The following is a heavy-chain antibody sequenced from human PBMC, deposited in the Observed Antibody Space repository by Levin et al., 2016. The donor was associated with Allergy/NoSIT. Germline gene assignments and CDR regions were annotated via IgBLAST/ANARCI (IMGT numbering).Heavy chain of an antibody. J-gene: IGHJ6*02. CDR2: INPNSGGT. CDR1: GYTFTGYY. D-gene: IGHD2-2*02. V-gene: IGHV1-2*02. Sequence: ASVKVSCKTSGYTFTGYYMHWVRQAPGQGLEWMGWINPNSGGTSYAQKFQGRVTMTRDTSISTAYMELSRLRSDDTAVYYCARERVARYCSSTSCYTHYYGMDVWGQGTTVTVSS. CDR3: ARERVARYCSSTSCYTHYYGMDV.